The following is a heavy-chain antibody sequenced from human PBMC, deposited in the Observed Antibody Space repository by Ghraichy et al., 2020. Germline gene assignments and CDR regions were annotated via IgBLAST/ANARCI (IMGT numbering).Heavy chain of an antibody. CDR3: TTDGGGRDLWFGELLSLRDDS. Sequence: GESLNISCAASGFTFSNAWMSWVRQAPGKGLEWVGRIKSKTDGGTTDYAAPVKGRFTISRDDSKNTLYLQMNSLKTEDTAVYYCTTDGGGRDLWFGELLSLRDDSWCPGTLVTVSS. CDR2: IKSKTDGGTT. J-gene: IGHJ5*01. CDR1: GFTFSNAW. D-gene: IGHD3-10*01. V-gene: IGHV3-15*01.